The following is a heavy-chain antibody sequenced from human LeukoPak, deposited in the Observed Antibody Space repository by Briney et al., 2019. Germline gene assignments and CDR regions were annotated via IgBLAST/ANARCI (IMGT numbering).Heavy chain of an antibody. Sequence: QPGGSLRLSCAASGFTFSSYTMNWVRQAPGKGLEWLSYISSSGSTIYYADSVKGRFTISRDNAKNSPYLQMNSLRAEDTAVYYCARDPCHGALDYWGQGALVTVSS. CDR1: GFTFSSYT. D-gene: IGHD2-2*01. V-gene: IGHV3-48*01. CDR2: ISSSGSTI. J-gene: IGHJ4*02. CDR3: ARDPCHGALDY.